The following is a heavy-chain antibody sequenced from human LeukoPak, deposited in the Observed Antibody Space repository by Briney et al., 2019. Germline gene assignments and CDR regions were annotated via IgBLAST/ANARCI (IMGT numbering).Heavy chain of an antibody. V-gene: IGHV3-43*01. CDR3: AKDIDFGLLPPLAHDDYYYYYMDV. CDR1: GFTFDDYT. J-gene: IGHJ6*03. D-gene: IGHD3-22*01. Sequence: PGGSLRLSCAASGFTFDDYTMHWVRQAPGKGLEWVSLISWDGGSTYYADSVKGRFTISRDNSKNSLYLQMNSLRTEDTALYYCAKDIDFGLLPPLAHDDYYYYYMDVWGKGTTVTVSS. CDR2: ISWDGGST.